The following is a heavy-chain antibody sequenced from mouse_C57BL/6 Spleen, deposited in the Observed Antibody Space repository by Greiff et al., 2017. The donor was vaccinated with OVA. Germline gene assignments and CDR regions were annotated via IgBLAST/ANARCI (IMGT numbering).Heavy chain of an antibody. D-gene: IGHD1-1*01. J-gene: IGHJ2*01. V-gene: IGHV1-20*01. CDR1: GYSFTGYF. CDR3: ARDGSSYYFDY. CDR2: INPYNGDT. Sequence: EVQLQQSGPELVKPGDSVKISCKASGYSFTGYFMNWVMQSHGKSLEWIGRINPYNGDTFYNQKFKGKATVTVDKSSSTAHMELRSLTSEDSAVYYCARDGSSYYFDYWGQGTTLTVSS.